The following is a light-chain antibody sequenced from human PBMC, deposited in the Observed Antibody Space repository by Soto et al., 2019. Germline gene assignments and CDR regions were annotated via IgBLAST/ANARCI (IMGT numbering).Light chain of an antibody. CDR3: QELKSYLYT. J-gene: IGKJ2*01. CDR1: QGISNY. V-gene: IGKV1-9*01. CDR2: AAS. Sequence: SQLTQSPSFLSASVGDRVTITCRASQGISNYLAWYQQKPGKVPQLLIYAASTLQSGVPSRFSGSGSGTEFTLTISSLQPEDFATYYCQELKSYLYTFGQGTKLDIK.